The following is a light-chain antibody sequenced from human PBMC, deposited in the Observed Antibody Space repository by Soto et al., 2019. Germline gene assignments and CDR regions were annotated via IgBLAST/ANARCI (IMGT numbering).Light chain of an antibody. CDR1: QSVSSRY. V-gene: IGKV3-20*01. CDR2: ASS. CDR3: QLYGISPH. Sequence: EIVMTQSPATLSVSPGERATLSCRASQSVSSRYLAWYQQKPGQAPRLLIYASSNRATGIPDRFSGSASGTDFTLTINRLEPEDFAVYYCQLYGISPHFGQGTRLEIK. J-gene: IGKJ5*01.